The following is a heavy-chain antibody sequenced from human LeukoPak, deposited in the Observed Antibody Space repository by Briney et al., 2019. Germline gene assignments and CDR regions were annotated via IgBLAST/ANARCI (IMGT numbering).Heavy chain of an antibody. CDR2: IYFSGGT. Sequence: SETLSLTCTVSGGSISSCYWSWIRQPAGRGLEWIGRIYFSGGTNYNPSLKSRVTMSVDTSKNQFSLKLSSVTAADTAVYYCARSGYSSGPDYWGQGTLVTVSS. CDR3: ARSGYSSGPDY. V-gene: IGHV4-4*07. CDR1: GGSISSCY. D-gene: IGHD6-19*01. J-gene: IGHJ4*02.